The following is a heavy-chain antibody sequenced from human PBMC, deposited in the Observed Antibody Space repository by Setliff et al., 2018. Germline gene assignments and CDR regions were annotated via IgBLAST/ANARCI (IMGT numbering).Heavy chain of an antibody. D-gene: IGHD3-22*01. CDR2: VDHSGNT. V-gene: IGHV4-39*01. CDR3: ARRDSTGYYGYSFDF. J-gene: IGHJ4*02. Sequence: SETLSLTCTVSGDSISRSTYYWGWIRQSPGKGLDWIGTVDHSGNTFYNPSLKSRVTISVDTFKNQLSLELASVTAADTAVYYCARRDSTGYYGYSFDFWGQGTLVTVSS. CDR1: GDSISRSTYY.